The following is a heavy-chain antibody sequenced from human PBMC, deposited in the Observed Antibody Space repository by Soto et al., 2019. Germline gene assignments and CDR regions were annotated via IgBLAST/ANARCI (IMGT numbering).Heavy chain of an antibody. CDR1: GFIFNSYA. J-gene: IGHJ4*02. Sequence: HPGGSLRLSCAASGFIFNSYAMRWVRQAPGKGLEWVSAISGSGGSTFYADSVKGRFTISRDNSKNTLYLQMNSLRAEDTAVYYCAKDRGDSRGFDYWGQGTLVTVSS. V-gene: IGHV3-23*01. CDR2: ISGSGGST. CDR3: AKDRGDSRGFDY. D-gene: IGHD4-17*01.